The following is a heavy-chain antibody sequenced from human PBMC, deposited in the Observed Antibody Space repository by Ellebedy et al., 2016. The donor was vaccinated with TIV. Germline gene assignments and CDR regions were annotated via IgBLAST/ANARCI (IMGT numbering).Heavy chain of an antibody. Sequence: MPSETLSLTCTVSGGSISSYYWSWIRQPPGKGLEWIGYLYYSGSTNYNPSLKSRVTISVDTSKNQFALKLSSVTAADTAVYYCARGPRRGVPNWFDPWGQGTLVTVSS. D-gene: IGHD3-10*01. V-gene: IGHV4-59*08. CDR3: ARGPRRGVPNWFDP. J-gene: IGHJ5*02. CDR1: GGSISSYY. CDR2: LYYSGST.